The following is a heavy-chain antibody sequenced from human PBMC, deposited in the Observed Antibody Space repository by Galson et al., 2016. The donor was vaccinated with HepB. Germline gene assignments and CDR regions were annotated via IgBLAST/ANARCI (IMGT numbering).Heavy chain of an antibody. V-gene: IGHV1-46*01. D-gene: IGHD2-2*01. CDR2: ITPSGGSA. CDR1: GYTFTSYH. CDR3: ARNTSRAWFDP. J-gene: IGHJ5*02. Sequence: CKASGYTFTSYHIQWVRQAPGQGPEWMGMITPSGGSATFAQKFQGRVTLTSDTSTSTVHMELGSLTSEDTAVYYYARNTSRAWFDPWGQGTLVTVSS.